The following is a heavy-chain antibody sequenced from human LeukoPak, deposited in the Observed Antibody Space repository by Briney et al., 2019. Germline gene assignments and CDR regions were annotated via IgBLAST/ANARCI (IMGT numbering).Heavy chain of an antibody. CDR2: ISWDGGST. D-gene: IGHD5-12*01. CDR1: GFTSDDYT. Sequence: GGSLRLSCAASGFTSDDYTMHWVRQAPGKGLEGVSLISWDGGSTYYADSVKGRFTISRDNSKNSLYLQMNSLRTEDAALYYCAKDGAPYSGYGGFDYWGQGTLVTVSS. J-gene: IGHJ4*02. CDR3: AKDGAPYSGYGGFDY. V-gene: IGHV3-43*01.